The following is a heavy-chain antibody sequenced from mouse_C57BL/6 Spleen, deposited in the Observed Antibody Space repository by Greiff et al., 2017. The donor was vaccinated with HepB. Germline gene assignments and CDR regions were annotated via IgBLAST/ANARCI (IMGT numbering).Heavy chain of an antibody. D-gene: IGHD2-3*01. Sequence: EVKLQESGPGLVKPSQSLSLTCSVTGYSITSGYYWNWIRQFPGNKLEWMGYISYDGSNNYNPSLKNRISITRDTSKNQFFLKLNSVTTEDTATYYCARGRDGYFAYWGQGTLVTVSA. CDR3: ARGRDGYFAY. V-gene: IGHV3-6*01. CDR2: ISYDGSN. J-gene: IGHJ3*01. CDR1: GYSITSGYY.